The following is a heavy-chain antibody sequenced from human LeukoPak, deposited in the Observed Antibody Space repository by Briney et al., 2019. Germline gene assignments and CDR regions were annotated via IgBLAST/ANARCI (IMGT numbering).Heavy chain of an antibody. J-gene: IGHJ6*02. CDR3: ARVSWGSRAAGMDV. Sequence: GGSLRLSCAASGFTVSDYYMNWVRQAPGKGLGWVASISYDGRNTYYVDFVKGRSTISRDNSKNMRYVKLQMKSLRAADTAVYYCARVSWGSRAAGMDVWGQGTTVIVS. CDR1: GFTVSDYY. D-gene: IGHD3-16*01. V-gene: IGHV3-30*03. CDR2: ISYDGRNT.